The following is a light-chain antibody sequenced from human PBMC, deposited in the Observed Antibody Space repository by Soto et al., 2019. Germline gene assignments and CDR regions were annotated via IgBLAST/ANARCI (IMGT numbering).Light chain of an antibody. CDR3: MQGSHWPPIT. Sequence: DVVVPQSPLSLPVTLGQAASLSCRSSQSLVHRDGNTYLSWFRQRPGQSPRRLIYKVSNREAGVPDRFSGSGSGTDFTLKISRVEAADVGRYYCMQGSHWPPITFGQGTRLEIK. CDR2: KVS. CDR1: QSLVHRDGNTY. V-gene: IGKV2-30*02. J-gene: IGKJ5*01.